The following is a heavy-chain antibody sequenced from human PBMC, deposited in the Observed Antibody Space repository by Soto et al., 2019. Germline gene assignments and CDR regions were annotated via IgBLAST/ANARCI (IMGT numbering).Heavy chain of an antibody. D-gene: IGHD3-10*01. CDR3: ERASDASGTYYTDS. V-gene: IGHV1-18*04. J-gene: IGHJ5*01. CDR1: AYTFPVYG. CDR2: ISAYNGNT. Sequence: ASVQVSFEAAAYTFPVYGTVGLRHATGQGLEWMGWISAYNGNTNYAQKFQGRVTMTADSSTSTAYMEMRSLRSDDTAVYYWERASDASGTYYTDSCGPATMV.